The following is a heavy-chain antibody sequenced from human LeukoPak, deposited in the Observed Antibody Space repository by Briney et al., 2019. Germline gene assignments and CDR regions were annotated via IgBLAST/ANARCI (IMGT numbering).Heavy chain of an antibody. CDR1: GGTFSGYA. J-gene: IGHJ6*03. D-gene: IGHD1-7*01. CDR2: IIPICGTA. Sequence: SVKVSCKASGGTFSGYAISWVRQAPGQGLEWMGMIIPICGTANYAQKFQGRVTITTDESTSTAYMELSSLRSEDTAVYYCARDQRWNYVYYYYMDVWGKGTTVTVSS. CDR3: ARDQRWNYVYYYYMDV. V-gene: IGHV1-69*05.